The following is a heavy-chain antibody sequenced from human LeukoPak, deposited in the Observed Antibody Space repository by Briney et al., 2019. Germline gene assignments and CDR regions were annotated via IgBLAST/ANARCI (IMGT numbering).Heavy chain of an antibody. Sequence: SVKVSCKASRGTFSSYAISWVRQAPGQRLEWMGRIIPILGIANYAQKFQGRVTITADKSTSTAYMELSSLRSEDTAVYYCARERLVYSSSWGRLDYYGMDVWGQGTTVTVSS. CDR3: ARERLVYSSSWGRLDYYGMDV. V-gene: IGHV1-69*04. J-gene: IGHJ6*02. CDR2: IIPILGIA. CDR1: RGTFSSYA. D-gene: IGHD6-13*01.